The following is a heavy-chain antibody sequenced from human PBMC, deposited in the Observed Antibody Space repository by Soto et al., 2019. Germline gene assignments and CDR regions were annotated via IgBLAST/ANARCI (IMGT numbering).Heavy chain of an antibody. J-gene: IGHJ6*02. Sequence: QVQLVQSGAEVKKPGSSVKVSCKASGGTFSSYAISWVRQAPGQGLEWMGGIIPIFGTANYAQKFQGRVTITADESTSTAYMELSSLISEDTAVYYCARDLRDYGDYVEKYYGMDVWGQGTTVTVSS. CDR1: GGTFSSYA. D-gene: IGHD4-17*01. CDR2: IIPIFGTA. V-gene: IGHV1-69*01. CDR3: ARDLRDYGDYVEKYYGMDV.